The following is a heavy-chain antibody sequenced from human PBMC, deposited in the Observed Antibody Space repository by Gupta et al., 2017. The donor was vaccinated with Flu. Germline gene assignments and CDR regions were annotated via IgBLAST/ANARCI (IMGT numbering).Heavy chain of an antibody. CDR1: Y. V-gene: IGHV1-2*06. J-gene: IGHJ4*02. CDR3: ARVGYCSTTGCYEPFDS. CDR2: NNPNSGGT. Sequence: YIHWVRQAPGQGVEWMGRNNPNSGGTKYALKFQGRVTMTSDTSISTAYMEWSSLRSDDTAIYYCARVGYCSTTGCYEPFDSWGLGTLLTVSS. D-gene: IGHD2-2*01.